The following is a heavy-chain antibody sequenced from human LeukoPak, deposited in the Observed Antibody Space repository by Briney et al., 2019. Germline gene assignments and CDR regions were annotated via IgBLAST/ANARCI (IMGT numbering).Heavy chain of an antibody. V-gene: IGHV3-23*01. CDR2: ISGSGDNT. CDR1: GFTFSSYA. J-gene: IGHJ4*02. Sequence: SGGSLRLSCAASGFTFSSYALSWVRQGPGKGLEWDSHISGSGDNTYYADSVKGRFTISRDNSKNTLYLQMNSLRAEDTAVFYCAKVATKGNYYDSSGYSLDYWGQGTLVTVSS. CDR3: AKVATKGNYYDSSGYSLDY. D-gene: IGHD3-22*01.